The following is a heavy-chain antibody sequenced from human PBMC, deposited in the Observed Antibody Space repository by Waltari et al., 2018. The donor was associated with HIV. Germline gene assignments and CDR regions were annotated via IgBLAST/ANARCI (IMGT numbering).Heavy chain of an antibody. CDR3: ARRGIQLWFYAFDI. J-gene: IGHJ3*02. D-gene: IGHD5-18*01. Sequence: QVQLQESGPGLVKPSQTLSLTCTVSGGSISSGSYYWSWIRQPAGKGLEWIGRIYTSGSTNYNPSRNSRVTISVDTSKNQFSLKLSSVTAADTAVYYCARRGIQLWFYAFDIWGQGTMVTVSS. CDR2: IYTSGST. V-gene: IGHV4-61*02. CDR1: GGSISSGSYY.